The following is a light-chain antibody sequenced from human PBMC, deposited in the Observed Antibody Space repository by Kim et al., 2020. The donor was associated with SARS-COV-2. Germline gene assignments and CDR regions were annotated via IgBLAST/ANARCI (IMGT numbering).Light chain of an antibody. CDR2: GAS. CDR1: QTVSNNY. J-gene: IGKJ4*01. CDR3: QQYGTPPLT. V-gene: IGKV3-20*01. Sequence: DIVLTQSPDTLSLSPGERATLSCRASQTVSNNYLAWYQHKPGQAPRLLIFGASSRATGIPDGFSGSGSETDFTLTIGSLEPEDFAVYYCQQYGTPPLTFGGATKVDIK.